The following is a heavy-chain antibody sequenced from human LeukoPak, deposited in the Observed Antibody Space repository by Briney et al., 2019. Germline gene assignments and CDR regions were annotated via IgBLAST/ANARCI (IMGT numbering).Heavy chain of an antibody. J-gene: IGHJ4*02. V-gene: IGHV3-64*01. D-gene: IGHD1-26*01. CDR1: GFTFTSYC. CDR2: ISSNGGST. CDR3: ARDRGIYSGSYLFDY. Sequence: GGSLRLSCAASGFTFTSYCMTWVRQAPGKGLEYVSAISSNGGSTYYANSVKGRFTISGDNSKNTLHLQMGSLRAEDMAVYYCARDRGIYSGSYLFDYWGQGTLVTVSS.